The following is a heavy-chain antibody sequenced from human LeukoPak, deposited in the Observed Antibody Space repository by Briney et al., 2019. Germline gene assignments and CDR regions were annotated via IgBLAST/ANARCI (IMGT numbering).Heavy chain of an antibody. J-gene: IGHJ5*02. CDR1: GGSISSYY. Sequence: SEPLSLTCTVSGGSISSYYWSWIRQPPGKGLEWIGYIYYSGSTNYNPSLKSRVTISVDTPKNQFSLKLRSVTAADTAVFYCGEAVTPGTTNLFDPGGERTL. CDR2: IYYSGST. CDR3: GEAVTPGTTNLFDP. V-gene: IGHV4-59*01. D-gene: IGHD4-17*01.